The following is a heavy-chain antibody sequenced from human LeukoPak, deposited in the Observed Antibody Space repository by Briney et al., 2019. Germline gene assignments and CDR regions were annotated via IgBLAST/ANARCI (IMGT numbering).Heavy chain of an antibody. CDR3: AELGITMIGGV. J-gene: IGHJ6*04. D-gene: IGHD3-10*02. CDR1: GFTFSSYS. CDR2: IISSVSTI. Sequence: GGSLRLSCAASGFTFSSYSMNWVRQAPGKGLGWVSYIISSVSTIYYADSVKGRFTISRHNAKNSLYQQMNSLRAEDTAVYYCAELGITMIGGVWGKGTTVTISS. V-gene: IGHV3-48*04.